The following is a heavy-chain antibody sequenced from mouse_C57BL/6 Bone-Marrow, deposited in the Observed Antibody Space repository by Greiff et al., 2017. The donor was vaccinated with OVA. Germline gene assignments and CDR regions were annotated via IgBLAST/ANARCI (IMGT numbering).Heavy chain of an antibody. CDR2: IDPSDSYT. V-gene: IGHV1-69*01. Sequence: QVQLQQPGAELVMPGASVKLSCKASGYTFTSYWMHWVKQRPGQGLEWIGEIDPSDSYTNYNQKFKGKSTLTVDKSSSTAYMQLSSLTSEDSALYNCARRAYWGEESLGTVSA. J-gene: IGHJ3*01. CDR1: GYTFTSYW. CDR3: ARRAY.